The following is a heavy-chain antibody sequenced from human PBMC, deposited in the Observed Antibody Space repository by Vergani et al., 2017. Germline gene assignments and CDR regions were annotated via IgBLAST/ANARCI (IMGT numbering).Heavy chain of an antibody. J-gene: IGHJ1*01. D-gene: IGHD6-13*01. CDR2: ISRNGGST. Sequence: EVQLVESGGGLVQPGGSLRLSCAASGFTFSSYAMHWVRQAPGKGLEYVSAISRNGGSTYYADSVKGRFTISRDNSKNTLYLQMGSLRAEDMAVYYCARXRGAAAAGTPSAEYFQHWGQGTLVTVSS. CDR3: ARXRGAAAAGTPSAEYFQH. CDR1: GFTFSSYA. V-gene: IGHV3-64*07.